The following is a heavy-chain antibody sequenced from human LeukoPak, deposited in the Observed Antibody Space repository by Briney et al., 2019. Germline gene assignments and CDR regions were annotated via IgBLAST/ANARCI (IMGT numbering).Heavy chain of an antibody. CDR2: IWYDGSNK. V-gene: IGHV3-33*01. D-gene: IGHD3-3*01. CDR1: GFTFSSYG. Sequence: GGSLRLSCAASGFTFSSYGMHWVRQAPGEGLEWVAVIWYDGSNKYYADSVKGRFTISRDNSKNTLYLQMNSLRAEDTAVYYCARDISHYDFWSGYYNGMDVWGQGTTVTVSS. J-gene: IGHJ6*02. CDR3: ARDISHYDFWSGYYNGMDV.